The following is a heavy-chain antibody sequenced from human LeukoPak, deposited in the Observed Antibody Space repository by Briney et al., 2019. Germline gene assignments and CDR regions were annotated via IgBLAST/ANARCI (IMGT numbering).Heavy chain of an antibody. CDR2: INTANGHT. D-gene: IGHD2-15*01. CDR1: GYTFTTYA. Sequence: ASVKDSCKSSGYTFTTYAMHWVRQAPGQGLEYMGWINTANGHTKYSQKFRGRVTFTTDTSASTAYMDLSSLTSEDTAVYYCARPYIANRDWLDPWGQGTLVTVSS. CDR3: ARPYIANRDWLDP. V-gene: IGHV1-3*04. J-gene: IGHJ5*02.